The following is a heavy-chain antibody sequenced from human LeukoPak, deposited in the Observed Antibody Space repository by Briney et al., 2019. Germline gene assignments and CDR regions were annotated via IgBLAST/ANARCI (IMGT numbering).Heavy chain of an antibody. D-gene: IGHD6-13*01. J-gene: IGHJ4*02. V-gene: IGHV3-21*01. CDR2: ISSSSSYI. CDR1: GFAFRNYA. Sequence: GGSLRLSCAASGFAFRNYAMSWVRQAPGKGLEWVSSISSSSSYIYCADSVKGRFTISRDNAKNSLYLQMNSLRAEDTAVYYCASDRVLEQQTDQTPNWGQGTLVTVSS. CDR3: ASDRVLEQQTDQTPN.